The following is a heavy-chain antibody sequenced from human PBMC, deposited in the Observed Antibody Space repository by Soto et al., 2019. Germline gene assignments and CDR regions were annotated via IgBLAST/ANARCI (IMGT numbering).Heavy chain of an antibody. Sequence: SATLSLTCNVTGDSIKTHYWSWIRQAPGKGLEWIGYIYYSGSTLYNPSLKRRVTISADTAKNQFSLRLTSLTAADTAVYYCASGWMAAFDNWGQGTLVTVSS. D-gene: IGHD2-2*03. CDR2: IYYSGST. J-gene: IGHJ5*02. CDR1: GDSIKTHY. V-gene: IGHV4-59*11. CDR3: ASGWMAAFDN.